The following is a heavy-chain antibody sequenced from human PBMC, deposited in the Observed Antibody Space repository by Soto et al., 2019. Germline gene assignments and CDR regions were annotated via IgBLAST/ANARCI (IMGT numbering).Heavy chain of an antibody. J-gene: IGHJ6*02. CDR2: ISGSGGST. CDR3: AKDKGGLLWFGELV. D-gene: IGHD3-10*01. Sequence: EVQLLESGGGLVQPGGSLRLSCAASGFTFSSYAMSWVRQAPGKGLEWVSAISGSGGSTYYADSVKGRFTISRDNXXNTLYLQMNSLRAEDTAVYYCAKDKGGLLWFGELVWGQGTTVTVSS. V-gene: IGHV3-23*01. CDR1: GFTFSSYA.